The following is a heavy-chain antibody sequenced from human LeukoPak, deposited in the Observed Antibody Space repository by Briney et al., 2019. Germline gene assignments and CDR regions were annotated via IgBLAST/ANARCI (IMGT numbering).Heavy chain of an antibody. D-gene: IGHD6-19*01. V-gene: IGHV4-61*05. CDR3: ARQRAGNYFDY. J-gene: IGHJ4*02. CDR2: IYPSGSD. Sequence: SETLSLTCTVSGVSISSSSYYWGWIRQPPGKGLEWIAYIYPSGSDNYSPSLKSRVTASSDTSKNQFSLRLSSVTAADTAVYYCARQRAGNYFDYWAREPWSPSPQ. CDR1: GVSISSSSYY.